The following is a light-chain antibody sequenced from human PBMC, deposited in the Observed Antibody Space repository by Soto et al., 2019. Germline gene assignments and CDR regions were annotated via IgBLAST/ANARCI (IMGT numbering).Light chain of an antibody. J-gene: IGKJ1*01. CDR1: QSVDKK. V-gene: IGKV1-5*01. CDR2: DVS. Sequence: IQMTQSPSTQSASLGDRVTITCRASQSVDKKVAWYQQKPGKAPKLLIFDVSTLQTGVPSRFSGSGSGTEFSLSINSLQPDDVANYYCQQYDLFWTFGQGTRVQIK. CDR3: QQYDLFWT.